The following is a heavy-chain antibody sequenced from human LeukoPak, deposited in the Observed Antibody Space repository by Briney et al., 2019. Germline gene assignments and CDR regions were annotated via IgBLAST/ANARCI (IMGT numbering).Heavy chain of an antibody. J-gene: IGHJ4*02. CDR2: IKQDGTEE. D-gene: IGHD2-2*01. CDR1: GFTFSSYW. CDR3: ARDPCHGALDY. Sequence: GSLRLSCAASGFTFSSYWMSWVRQAPGKGLEWVANIKQDGTEEYYVDSVRGRFSISKDNAKNSLYLQMNSLRAGDTAVYYCARDPCHGALDYWGQGALVTVSS. V-gene: IGHV3-7*03.